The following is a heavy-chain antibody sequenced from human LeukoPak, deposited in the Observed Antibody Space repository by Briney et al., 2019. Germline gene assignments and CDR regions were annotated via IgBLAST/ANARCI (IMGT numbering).Heavy chain of an antibody. D-gene: IGHD2-8*01. Sequence: GGSLRLSCAASGFTFSSYAMHWVRQAPGKGLEWVAVISYDGSNKYYADSVKGRFTISRDNSKNTLYLQMNSLRAEDTAVYYCAKDFGCTNGVCYPFDYWGQGTLVTVSS. CDR2: ISYDGSNK. CDR1: GFTFSSYA. V-gene: IGHV3-30-3*01. CDR3: AKDFGCTNGVCYPFDY. J-gene: IGHJ4*02.